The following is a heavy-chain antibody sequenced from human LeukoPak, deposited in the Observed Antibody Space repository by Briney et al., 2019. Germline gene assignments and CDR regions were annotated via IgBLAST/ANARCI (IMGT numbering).Heavy chain of an antibody. V-gene: IGHV3-7*01. CDR3: ARTAYFGSYNWLDP. D-gene: IGHD2-21*01. CDR1: GFTFSSYW. Sequence: GGSLRLSCAASGFTFSSYWMSWVRQAPGKGLEWVANIKQDGSEKNYVDSVKGRFTISRDNAKNSLYLQMNSLRVEDTAVYYCARTAYFGSYNWLDPWGQGTLVTVSS. J-gene: IGHJ5*02. CDR2: IKQDGSEK.